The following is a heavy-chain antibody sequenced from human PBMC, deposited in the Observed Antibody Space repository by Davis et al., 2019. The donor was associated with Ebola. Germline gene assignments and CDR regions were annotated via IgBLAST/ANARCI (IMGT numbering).Heavy chain of an antibody. CDR3: ARGSVRFLEWLSQNAFDI. CDR1: GFTFSSYA. Sequence: GGSLRLSCAASGFTFSSYAMHWVRQAPGKGLEWVAVISYDGSNKYYADPVKGRFTISRDNSKNTVYLQMNSLRPDDTAVYYCARGSVRFLEWLSQNAFDIWGQGTVVTVSS. V-gene: IGHV3-30-3*01. J-gene: IGHJ3*02. CDR2: ISYDGSNK. D-gene: IGHD3-3*01.